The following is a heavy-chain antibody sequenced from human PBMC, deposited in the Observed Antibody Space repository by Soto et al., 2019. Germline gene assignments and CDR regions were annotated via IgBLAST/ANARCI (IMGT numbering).Heavy chain of an antibody. CDR3: ARDQHNWNYVIWFDP. V-gene: IGHV4-38-2*02. Sequence: SETLSLTCVGSGYSIRSGYYWGWIRQPPGKGLEWIGSIYHSVSISYNPSLNGRVTISLDTSKNQFSLKLTAVTAADTAVYYCARDQHNWNYVIWFDPWGQGTLVPVSS. J-gene: IGHJ5*02. CDR2: IYHSVSI. CDR1: GYSIRSGYY. D-gene: IGHD1-7*01.